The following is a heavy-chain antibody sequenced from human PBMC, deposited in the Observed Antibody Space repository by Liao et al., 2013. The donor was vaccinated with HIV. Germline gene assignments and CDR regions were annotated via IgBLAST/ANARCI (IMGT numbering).Heavy chain of an antibody. CDR1: GGSISSYY. CDR2: IDYSGST. Sequence: QVQLQESGPGLVKPSETLSLTCTVSGGSISSYYWSWIRQPPGKGLEWIGYIDYSGSTNYNPSLMSRVTISVDTSKNQFSLKLSSVTAADTAVYYCARENGYSYGSYYYYYYMDVWGKGTTVTVSS. J-gene: IGHJ6*03. V-gene: IGHV4-59*01. D-gene: IGHD5-18*01. CDR3: ARENGYSYGSYYYYYYMDV.